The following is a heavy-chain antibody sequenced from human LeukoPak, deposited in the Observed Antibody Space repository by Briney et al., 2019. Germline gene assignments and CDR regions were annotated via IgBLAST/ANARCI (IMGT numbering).Heavy chain of an antibody. V-gene: IGHV1-46*01. CDR1: GYSFTKYH. CDR2: INPSGEYT. CDR3: ARDPTDYYESSGYSDYYYYGMDV. D-gene: IGHD3-22*01. J-gene: IGHJ6*02. Sequence: ASVKVSCKASGYSFTKYHMHWVRQAPGQGLEWMGMINPSGEYTTYAQRFQGRVTVTRDTSTSRVYMELRNLGFEDTAVYYCARDPTDYYESSGYSDYYYYGMDVWGQGTTVTVSS.